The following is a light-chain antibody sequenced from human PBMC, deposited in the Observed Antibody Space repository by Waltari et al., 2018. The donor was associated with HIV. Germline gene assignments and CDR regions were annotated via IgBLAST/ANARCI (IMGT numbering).Light chain of an antibody. J-gene: IGLJ3*02. CDR1: SSDVGAYNL. CDR2: EVS. CDR3: CSYAGSTNWV. V-gene: IGLV2-23*02. Sequence: QSALTQPASVSGSPGQSITISCTDTSSDVGAYNLLSWYQQRPGKAPKLIISEVSKRPAGVSNHFSGSKSANTASLTISGLQAEDEADYYCCSYAGSTNWVFGGGTKLTVL.